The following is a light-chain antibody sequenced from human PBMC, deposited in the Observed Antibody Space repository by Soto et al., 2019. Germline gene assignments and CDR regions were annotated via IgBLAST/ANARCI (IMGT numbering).Light chain of an antibody. CDR2: DVN. CDR1: SSDVGAYEH. J-gene: IGLJ1*01. V-gene: IGLV2-14*03. CDR3: SSYSTTNIIV. Sequence: QSALPQPASVSGPPGQSVTISCTGASSDVGAYEHVSWYQQHPGRAPKLILYDVNNRPSGVSNHFSGSKSGNTASLVISGLQANDEADYYCSSYSTTNIIVFGSGTKVTVL.